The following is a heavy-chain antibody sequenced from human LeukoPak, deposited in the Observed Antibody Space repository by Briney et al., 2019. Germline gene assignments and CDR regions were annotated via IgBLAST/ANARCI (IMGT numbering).Heavy chain of an antibody. CDR1: GFTFSSYA. CDR2: ISYDGSNK. J-gene: IGHJ4*02. CDR3: PRGSEWDLLGSCDY. Sequence: GGSLRLSCAASGFTFSSYAMHWVRQAPGKGLEWVAVISYDGSNKYYADSVKGRFTISRDNAKNSLYLQMNSLRAEDTAVYYCPRGSEWDLLGSCDYWGQGTLVTVSS. D-gene: IGHD1-26*01. V-gene: IGHV3-30-3*01.